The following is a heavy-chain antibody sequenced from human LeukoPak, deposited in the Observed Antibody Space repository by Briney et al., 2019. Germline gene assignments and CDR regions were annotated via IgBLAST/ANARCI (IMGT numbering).Heavy chain of an antibody. CDR2: INPNSCGT. J-gene: IGHJ4*02. CDR3: ARVDTIYKFDY. V-gene: IGHV1-2*06. D-gene: IGHD3-3*01. CDR1: GYTFTGYY. Sequence: ASVKVSCKASGYTFTGYYMHWVRQAPGQGLEWMGRINPNSCGTNYAQRFQGRVTMTRDTSISTAYMELSRLRSDDTAVYYCARVDTIYKFDYWGQGTLVTVSS.